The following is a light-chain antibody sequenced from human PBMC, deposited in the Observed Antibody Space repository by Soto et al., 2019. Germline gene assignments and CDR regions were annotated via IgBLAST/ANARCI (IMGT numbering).Light chain of an antibody. CDR3: QQYDNLPQM. CDR2: GAS. Sequence: EIVITQSPATLPVSPGERATLSCRASQSVSSNLAWYPQKPRQVPKLLLYGASNRDTGIPARLSRSGFGTEFTLTITSLQSEDFAVYYCQQYDNLPQMFGQGTKVEI. V-gene: IGKV3-15*01. CDR1: QSVSSN. J-gene: IGKJ1*01.